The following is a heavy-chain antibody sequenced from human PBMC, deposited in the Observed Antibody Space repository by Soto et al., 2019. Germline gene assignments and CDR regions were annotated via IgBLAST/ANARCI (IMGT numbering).Heavy chain of an antibody. Sequence: RRLSCAASGFTFDDYAMHWVRQAPGKGLEWVSGISWNSGSIGYADSVKGRFTISRDNAKNSLYLQMNSLRAEDTALYYCARGKYPGSVDVWGQGTMVTVSS. V-gene: IGHV3-9*01. J-gene: IGHJ3*01. CDR2: ISWNSGSI. CDR1: GFTFDDYA. CDR3: ARGKYPGSVDV.